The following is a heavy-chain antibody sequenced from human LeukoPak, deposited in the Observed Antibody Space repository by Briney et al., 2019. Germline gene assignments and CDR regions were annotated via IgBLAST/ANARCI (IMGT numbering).Heavy chain of an antibody. J-gene: IGHJ4*02. Sequence: SETLSLTCAVYGGSFSGYYWSWIRQPPGKGLEWIGEINHSGSTNYNPSLKGRVTIAEDKSQNHFSLKLSSVTGADTAVYYCASEVGATRGFYYWGQGTLVTVSS. CDR2: INHSGST. CDR3: ASEVGATRGFYY. D-gene: IGHD1-26*01. CDR1: GGSFSGYY. V-gene: IGHV4-34*01.